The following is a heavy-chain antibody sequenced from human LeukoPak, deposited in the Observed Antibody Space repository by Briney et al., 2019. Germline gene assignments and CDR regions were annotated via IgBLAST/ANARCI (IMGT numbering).Heavy chain of an antibody. Sequence: PGGSLRLSCATSGFTFSIYTMTWVRQAPGKGLEWVSTIIGSGGRTYNADSVKGRFTISRDNSKNTLYLQMNSLRAEDTAVYYCAKASSDSSGWSYYWGQGTLVTVSS. CDR1: GFTFSIYT. D-gene: IGHD6-19*01. CDR2: IIGSGGRT. V-gene: IGHV3-23*01. J-gene: IGHJ4*02. CDR3: AKASSDSSGWSYY.